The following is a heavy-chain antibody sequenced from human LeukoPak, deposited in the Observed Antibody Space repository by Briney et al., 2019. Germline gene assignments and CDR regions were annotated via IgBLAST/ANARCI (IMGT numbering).Heavy chain of an antibody. Sequence: PGGSLRLSCAASEFTFSTYWMTWVRQAPGKGLEWVADIKQDGSEKYYVDSVKGRFTISRQNAKNSLFLQMNSLRAEDTAVYYCARDPYSGSYGNYYYFMDVWGKGTTVTISS. D-gene: IGHD1-26*01. CDR2: IKQDGSEK. V-gene: IGHV3-7*01. CDR3: ARDPYSGSYGNYYYFMDV. J-gene: IGHJ6*03. CDR1: EFTFSTYW.